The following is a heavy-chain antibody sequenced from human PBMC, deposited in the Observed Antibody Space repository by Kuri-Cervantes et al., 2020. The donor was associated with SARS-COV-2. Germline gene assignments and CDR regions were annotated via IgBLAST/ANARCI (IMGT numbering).Heavy chain of an antibody. CDR3: ASAPGRNCSSTGCYRGPDYYYMDV. J-gene: IGHJ6*03. CDR2: MYHSRST. Sequence: SETLSLTCTVSGGTISSYYWNWIRQPPGKGLEWIGYMYHSRSTYNNPSLKSRVTISVDRSKNQFSLKLSSVTAAETAVYYCASAPGRNCSSTGCYRGPDYYYMDVWGKGTTVTVSS. D-gene: IGHD2-2*01. V-gene: IGHV4-59*12. CDR1: GGTISSYY.